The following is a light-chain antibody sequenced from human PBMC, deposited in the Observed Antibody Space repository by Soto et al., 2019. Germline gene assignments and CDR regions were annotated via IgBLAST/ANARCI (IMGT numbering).Light chain of an antibody. J-gene: IGKJ1*01. CDR2: AAS. CDR1: QSIITY. CDR3: QQCYSSPLT. V-gene: IGKV1-39*01. Sequence: DIEMTQSPSTLSTSVGDRVTITCRANQSIITYLNWYQQKLRKAPTLLIYAASTLQSGVPSRFSGGGSGTDFTLSISSLQPEDFATYFCQQCYSSPLTFGQGTKVEIK.